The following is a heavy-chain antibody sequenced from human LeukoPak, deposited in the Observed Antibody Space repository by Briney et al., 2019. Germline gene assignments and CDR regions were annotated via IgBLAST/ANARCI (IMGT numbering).Heavy chain of an antibody. CDR3: ARGLNRITIFGVVTGWFDP. Sequence: ASVKVSCKASGYTFTGYYMHWVRQAPGQGLEWMGWINPNSGGTNYAQKFQGRVTMTRDTSISTAYMELSRLRSDDTAVYYCARGLNRITIFGVVTGWFDPWGQGTLVTVSS. CDR2: INPNSGGT. CDR1: GYTFTGYY. V-gene: IGHV1-2*02. D-gene: IGHD3-3*01. J-gene: IGHJ5*02.